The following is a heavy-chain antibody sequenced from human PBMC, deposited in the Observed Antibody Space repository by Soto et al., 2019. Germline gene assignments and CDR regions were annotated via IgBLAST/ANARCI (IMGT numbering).Heavy chain of an antibody. CDR3: ARRPHRGSSHFDY. D-gene: IGHD6-6*01. CDR2: IYYSGST. Sequence: SETLSLTCTVSGGSISSYYWSWIRQPPGKGLEWIGYIYYSGSTNYNPSLKSRVTISVDTSKNQFSLKLSSVTAADTAVYYCARRPHRGSSHFDYWGQGTLVTVSS. CDR1: GGSISSYY. J-gene: IGHJ4*02. V-gene: IGHV4-59*08.